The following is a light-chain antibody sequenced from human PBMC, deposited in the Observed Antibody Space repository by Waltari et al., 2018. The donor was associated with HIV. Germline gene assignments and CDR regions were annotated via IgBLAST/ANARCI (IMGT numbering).Light chain of an antibody. Sequence: QSVLTQPPSASGTPGQRVTISCSGSSSNIGNDNVYWYQQLPGTTPKLLIYRNIPRTEGVPDRFAGCKSGHSAYLASSGLRSEDEADYYCVGWDASLSAYVFGAGTKVTVL. CDR1: SSNIGNDN. CDR3: VGWDASLSAYV. J-gene: IGLJ1*01. V-gene: IGLV1-47*01. CDR2: RNI.